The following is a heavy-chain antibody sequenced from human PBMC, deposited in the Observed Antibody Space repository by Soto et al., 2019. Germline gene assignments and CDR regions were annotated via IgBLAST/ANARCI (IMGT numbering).Heavy chain of an antibody. CDR2: IYYSGST. D-gene: IGHD6-13*01. Sequence: SETLSLTCTVSGGSISSSGYYWGWIRQPPGKGLEWIGSIYYSGSTYYNPSLKSRVTISVDTSKNQFSLKLCSVTAADTAVYYCARSLDSSSWYVFGWFDPWGQGTLVTVSS. CDR3: ARSLDSSSWYVFGWFDP. J-gene: IGHJ5*02. CDR1: GGSISSSGYY. V-gene: IGHV4-39*01.